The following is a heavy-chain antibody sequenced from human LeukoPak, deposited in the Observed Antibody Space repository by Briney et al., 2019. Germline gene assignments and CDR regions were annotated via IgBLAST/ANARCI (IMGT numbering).Heavy chain of an antibody. D-gene: IGHD3-10*01. Sequence: KSGGSLRLSCAASGFTFSDYYMSWIRQAPGKGLEWLSYISSSGSGIFYADSVKGRFTTSRDNAKNSLYLQMNSLRAEDTAVYYCARTTPGSVDVWGKGTTVTVSS. J-gene: IGHJ6*04. CDR2: ISSSGSGI. CDR1: GFTFSDYY. CDR3: ARTTPGSVDV. V-gene: IGHV3-11*04.